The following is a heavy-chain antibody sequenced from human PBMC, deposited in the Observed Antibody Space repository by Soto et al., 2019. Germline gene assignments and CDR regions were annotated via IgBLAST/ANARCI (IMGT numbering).Heavy chain of an antibody. CDR1: GFTLSSHW. CDR3: ARGGSGRYGDYHGMDV. J-gene: IGHJ6*02. CDR2: INDDGGRT. D-gene: IGHD1-26*01. Sequence: EVQLAESGGGLVQPGGSLSLSCAASGFTLSSHWMHWVRQAPGKGLVWVSRINDDGGRTDYADSVKGRFTISRDSANNTLILQMSSLRVDDTAVYYCARGGSGRYGDYHGMDVWGQGTTVTVSS. V-gene: IGHV3-74*02.